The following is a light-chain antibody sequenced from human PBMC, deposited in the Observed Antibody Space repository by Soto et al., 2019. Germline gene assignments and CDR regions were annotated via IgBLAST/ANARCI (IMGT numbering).Light chain of an antibody. Sequence: LTQPASVSGSPGQSITISCTGTSSDIGGYYYVSWYQHHPGKAPKLLIYQVTNRPSRVSNRFSGSKSGNTASLTISGLQADDEADYYCTSYSSSDIFYVFGTGTKVTVL. CDR2: QVT. V-gene: IGLV2-14*01. CDR1: SSDIGGYYY. J-gene: IGLJ1*01. CDR3: TSYSSSDIFYV.